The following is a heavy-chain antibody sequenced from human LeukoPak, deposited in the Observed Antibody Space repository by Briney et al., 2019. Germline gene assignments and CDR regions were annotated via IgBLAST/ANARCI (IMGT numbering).Heavy chain of an antibody. J-gene: IGHJ4*02. Sequence: APVKVSCKASGYTLTSYGISWVRQAPGQGLEWMGWISAYNGNTNYAQKLQGRVTMTTDTSTSTAYMELRSLRSDDTAVYYCARDLPTTIFGVVPTDYWGQGTLVTVSS. CDR2: ISAYNGNT. CDR1: GYTLTSYG. D-gene: IGHD3-3*01. CDR3: ARDLPTTIFGVVPTDY. V-gene: IGHV1-18*01.